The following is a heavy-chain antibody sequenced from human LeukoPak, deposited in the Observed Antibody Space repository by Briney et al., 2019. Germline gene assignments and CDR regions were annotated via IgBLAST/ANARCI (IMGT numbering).Heavy chain of an antibody. CDR1: GFTFSDYY. V-gene: IGHV3-23*01. D-gene: IGHD6-6*01. CDR2: ISGSGGST. J-gene: IGHJ4*02. Sequence: GGSLRLSCAASGFTFSDYYMSWVRQAPGKGLEWVSAISGSGGSTYYADSVKGRFTISRDNSKNTLYLQMNSLRAEDTAVYYCAKDRSSIIAARFDYWGQGTLVTVSS. CDR3: AKDRSSIIAARFDY.